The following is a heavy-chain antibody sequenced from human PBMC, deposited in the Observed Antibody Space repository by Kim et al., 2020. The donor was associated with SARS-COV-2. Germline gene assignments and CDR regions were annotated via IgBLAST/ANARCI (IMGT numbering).Heavy chain of an antibody. Sequence: GGSLRLSCAASGFTFSSYGMHWVRQAPGKGLEWVAVISYDGSNKYYADSVKGRFTISRDNSKNTLYLQMNSLRAEDTAVYYCAKDGYSSSGFDYWGQGTLVTVSS. CDR3: AKDGYSSSGFDY. V-gene: IGHV3-30*18. CDR1: GFTFSSYG. J-gene: IGHJ4*02. D-gene: IGHD6-13*01. CDR2: ISYDGSNK.